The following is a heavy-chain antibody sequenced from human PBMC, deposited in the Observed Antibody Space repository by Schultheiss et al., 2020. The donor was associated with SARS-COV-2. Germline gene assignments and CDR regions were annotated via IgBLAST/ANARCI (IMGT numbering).Heavy chain of an antibody. Sequence: GGSLRLSCAASEFTFSSYWMSWVRQAPGKGLEWVANIKQDGSEQYFVDSVKGRFTISRDNAKSSLFLQMNSLRADDTAVYYCARVLYWRGDVWGQGTLVTVSS. J-gene: IGHJ4*02. CDR2: IKQDGSEQ. V-gene: IGHV3-7*01. CDR3: ARVLYWRGDV. CDR1: EFTFSSYW. D-gene: IGHD2-8*02.